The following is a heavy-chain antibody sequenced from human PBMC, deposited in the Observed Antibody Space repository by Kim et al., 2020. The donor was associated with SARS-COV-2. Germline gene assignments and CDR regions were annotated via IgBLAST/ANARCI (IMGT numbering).Heavy chain of an antibody. V-gene: IGHV3-21*01. CDR1: GFNFYYNS. CDR3: VRDPYLTAYFDY. Sequence: GGSLRLSCATSGFNFYYNSVKWVRQAPGKGLEWVSSISGDGRDISYGASVKDRFFISRDEAQASVYLQLNSLRVEDTAVYFCVRDPYLTAYFDYWGQGTLVTVSS. CDR2: ISGDGRDI. J-gene: IGHJ4*02.